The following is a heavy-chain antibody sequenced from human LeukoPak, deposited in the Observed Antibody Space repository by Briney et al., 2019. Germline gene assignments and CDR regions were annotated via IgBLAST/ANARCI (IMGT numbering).Heavy chain of an antibody. CDR3: ARAFFLRENPGSWFDP. D-gene: IGHD3-10*01. CDR2: IYHTGHT. CDR1: GGSISSGGYS. Sequence: PSETLSLTCAVSGGSISSGGYSWNWIRQPPGKGLEWIGYIYHTGHTFYNPSLKSRVTMSVDRSNNQFSLRLTSVTAADTAVYYCARAFFLRENPGSWFDPWGQGTLVTVSP. V-gene: IGHV4-30-2*01. J-gene: IGHJ5*02.